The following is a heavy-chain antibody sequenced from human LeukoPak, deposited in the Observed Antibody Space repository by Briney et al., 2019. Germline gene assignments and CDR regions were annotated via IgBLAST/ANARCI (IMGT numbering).Heavy chain of an antibody. CDR3: VRDGQRGAAAGLYFDY. V-gene: IGHV3-74*01. Sequence: GGSLRLSCASSGFTVSSYRMHWVRQAPGKGLLWVSRINSDGSSTSYADSVKGRFTISRDNAKNTLYLQMNSLRAEDTAVYYCVRDGQRGAAAGLYFDYWGQGTLVTVSS. CDR2: INSDGSST. J-gene: IGHJ4*02. D-gene: IGHD6-13*01. CDR1: GFTVSSYR.